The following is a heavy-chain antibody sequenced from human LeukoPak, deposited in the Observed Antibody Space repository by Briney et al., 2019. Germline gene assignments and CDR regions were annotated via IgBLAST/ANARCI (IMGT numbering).Heavy chain of an antibody. CDR1: GFTLSSYC. CDR2: IRYEGSNK. Sequence: PGGSLRLSCAASGFTLSSYCMHWVRQAPGKGLEWVAFIRYEGSNKYYADPVKGRFTISRDNSKNTLYLQMNSLRAEDTAVYYCAKGYYYYFDYWGQGTLVTVSS. CDR3: AKGYYYYFDY. V-gene: IGHV3-30*02. D-gene: IGHD3-10*01. J-gene: IGHJ4*02.